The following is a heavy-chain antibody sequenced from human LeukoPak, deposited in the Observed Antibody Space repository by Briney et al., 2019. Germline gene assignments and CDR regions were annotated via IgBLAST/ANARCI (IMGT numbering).Heavy chain of an antibody. Sequence: PGGSLRLSCTASGFTFSSYSMTWVRQAPGKGLEWVSVISGSGGSTYYADSVKGRFTIFRDNSKNTLYLQMNSLRADDTAVYYCARGTGYNTGRSVDYWGQGTLVTVSS. J-gene: IGHJ4*02. D-gene: IGHD6-25*01. CDR1: GFTFSSYS. V-gene: IGHV3-23*01. CDR2: ISGSGGST. CDR3: ARGTGYNTGRSVDY.